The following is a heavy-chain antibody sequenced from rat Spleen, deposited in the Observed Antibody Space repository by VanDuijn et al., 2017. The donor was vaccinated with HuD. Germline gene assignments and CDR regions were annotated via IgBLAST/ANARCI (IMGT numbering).Heavy chain of an antibody. D-gene: IGHD4-2*01. CDR1: GFTFRKYW. V-gene: IGHV5-58*01. Sequence: EVQLVETGGGLVQPGRSLKLSCVASGFTFRKYWMYWVRRAPGKALEWVSSISSDGFNTYYPDSVKGRFTISRENAYSTLYLQMNSLRSEDTGTYYCTRENWKPDYWGQGVMVTVSS. J-gene: IGHJ2*01. CDR2: ISSDGFNT. CDR3: TRENWKPDY.